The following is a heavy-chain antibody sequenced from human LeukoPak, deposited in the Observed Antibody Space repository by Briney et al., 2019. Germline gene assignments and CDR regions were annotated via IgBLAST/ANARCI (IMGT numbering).Heavy chain of an antibody. Sequence: GSLRLSCAASGFTFSSYAMHWVRQAPGKGLEWVAVISYDGSNKYYADSVKGRFTISRDNSKNTLYLQMNSLRAEDTAIYYCAKAANYDILTGYYLDYWGQGTLVTVSS. CDR1: GFTFSSYA. D-gene: IGHD3-9*01. CDR3: AKAANYDILTGYYLDY. CDR2: ISYDGSNK. V-gene: IGHV3-30-3*01. J-gene: IGHJ4*02.